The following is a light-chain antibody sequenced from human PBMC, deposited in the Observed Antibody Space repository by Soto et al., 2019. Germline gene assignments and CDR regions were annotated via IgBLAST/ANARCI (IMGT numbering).Light chain of an antibody. J-gene: IGLJ1*01. CDR3: TSYTSRSTRV. CDR1: SSDVGAYDY. CDR2: EVS. Sequence: QSARAQPASVSGSPGQSITISCTGTSSDVGAYDYVSWYQQHPDKAPKLMIYEVSNRPSGASNRFSGSKSVNTATLTISGLQAEDEADYYCTSYTSRSTRVFGTGTKVTVL. V-gene: IGLV2-14*03.